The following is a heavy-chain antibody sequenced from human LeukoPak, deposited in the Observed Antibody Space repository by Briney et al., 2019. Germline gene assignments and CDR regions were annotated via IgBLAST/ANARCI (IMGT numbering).Heavy chain of an antibody. CDR2: IYTSGST. J-gene: IGHJ6*03. Sequence: PSETLSLACTVSGGSISSYYWSWIRQPAGKGLEWIGRIYTSGSTNYNPSLKSRVTISVDTSKNQFSLKLSSVTAADTAVYYCTRGSIAYYYMDVWGKGTTVTISS. V-gene: IGHV4-4*07. D-gene: IGHD3-22*01. CDR3: TRGSIAYYYMDV. CDR1: GGSISSYY.